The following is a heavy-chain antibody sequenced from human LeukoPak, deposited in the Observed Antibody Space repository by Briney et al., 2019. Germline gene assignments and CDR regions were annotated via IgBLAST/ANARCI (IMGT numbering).Heavy chain of an antibody. V-gene: IGHV1-69*13. J-gene: IGHJ4*02. D-gene: IGHD2-15*01. CDR2: IIPIFGTA. CDR3: ARGGGSYVPFDY. CDR1: GGTFSSYA. Sequence: GASAKVSCKASGGTFSSYAISWVRQAPGQGLEWMGGIIPIFGTANYAQKFQGRVTITADESTSTAYMELSSLRSEDTAVYYCARGGGSYVPFDYWGQGTLVTVSS.